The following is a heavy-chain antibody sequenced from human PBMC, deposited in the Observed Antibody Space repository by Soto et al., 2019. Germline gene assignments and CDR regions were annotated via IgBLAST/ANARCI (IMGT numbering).Heavy chain of an antibody. CDR1: GGSLSSGYYY. D-gene: IGHD3-3*01. CDR2: IYYSGST. CDR3: ARGVETYYDFWSGYYPYYYGMDV. Sequence: SETLSLTCPVSGGSLSSGYYYWSWIRQSPGKGLEWIGYIYYSGSTYYNPSLKSRVTISVDTSKNQFSLKLSSVTAADTAVYYCARGVETYYDFWSGYYPYYYGMDVWGQGTTVTVSS. V-gene: IGHV4-30-4*01. J-gene: IGHJ6*02.